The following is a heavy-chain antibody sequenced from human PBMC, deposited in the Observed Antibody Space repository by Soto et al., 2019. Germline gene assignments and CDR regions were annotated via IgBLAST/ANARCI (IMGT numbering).Heavy chain of an antibody. Sequence: PVGSLRLSGATSGLTFSNYAMSWVRQAPGGGLEWVSSMSGSSSTTYYADSVRGRFTISRDRSKNTLYLQMSSLRAEDTALYYCAKNQERELPRVIDFWGQGTLVTVSS. CDR1: GLTFSNYA. D-gene: IGHD1-7*01. V-gene: IGHV3-23*01. J-gene: IGHJ4*02. CDR2: MSGSSSTT. CDR3: AKNQERELPRVIDF.